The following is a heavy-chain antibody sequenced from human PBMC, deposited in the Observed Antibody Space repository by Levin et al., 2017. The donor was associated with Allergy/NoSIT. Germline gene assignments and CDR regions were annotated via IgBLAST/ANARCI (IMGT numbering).Heavy chain of an antibody. J-gene: IGHJ3*02. CDR2: IYTSGST. V-gene: IGHV4-61*02. CDR3: AGYSGYSSYAFDI. CDR1: GGSISSGSYY. D-gene: IGHD5-18*01. Sequence: SETLSLTCTVSGGSISSGSYYWSWIRQPAGKGLEWIGRIYTSGSTNYNPSLKSRVTISVDTSKNQFSLKLSSVTAADTAVYYCAGYSGYSSYAFDIWGQGTMVTVSS.